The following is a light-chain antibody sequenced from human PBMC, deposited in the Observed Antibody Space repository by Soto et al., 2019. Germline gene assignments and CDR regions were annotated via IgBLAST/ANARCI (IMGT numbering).Light chain of an antibody. CDR1: QNINTY. Sequence: DIQMTQSPSSLSASVGHRVTITCRASQNINTYLNWYQQRPGQAPRLLIYDASILQRGVPSRFSGSGSGTDFTLTVASLQPEYFATYFCQHSYGKPTFGQGTKVEI. V-gene: IGKV1-39*01. CDR2: DAS. J-gene: IGKJ1*01. CDR3: QHSYGKPT.